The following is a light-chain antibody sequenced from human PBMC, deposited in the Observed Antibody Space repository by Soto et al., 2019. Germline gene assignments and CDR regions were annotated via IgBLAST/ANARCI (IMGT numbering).Light chain of an antibody. J-gene: IGKJ3*01. CDR3: QQYVHWPPE. V-gene: IGKV3-15*01. CDR1: QSVSGN. Sequence: EIVMTQSPTTVSVSLGERATLSCRASQSVSGNLAWYQQKPGQPPRLLIFHASTRATGIPARFSGSGSGTEFTLTISGLQSEDFAVYYCQQYVHWPPEFGPGTKVDIK. CDR2: HAS.